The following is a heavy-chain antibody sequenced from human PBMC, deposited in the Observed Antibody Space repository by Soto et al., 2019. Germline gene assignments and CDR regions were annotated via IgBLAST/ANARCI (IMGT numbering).Heavy chain of an antibody. CDR3: GGVVITGGNNWFDP. CDR2: IIPIFGTA. D-gene: IGHD3-3*01. V-gene: IGHV1-69*01. Sequence: QVQLVQSGAEVKKPGSSVKVACKASGGTFSSYAISWVRQAPGKGLEWMGGIIPIFGTANYAQKFQGRVTITADESTSTAYIELSSLRSEDTAVYYCGGVVITGGNNWFDPLGHGTLVTVSS. J-gene: IGHJ5*02. CDR1: GGTFSSYA.